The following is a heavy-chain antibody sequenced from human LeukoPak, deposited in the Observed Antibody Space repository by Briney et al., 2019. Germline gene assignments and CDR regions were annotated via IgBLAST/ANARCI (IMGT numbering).Heavy chain of an antibody. V-gene: IGHV5-51*01. CDR2: IYPVDSDT. Sequence: GESLKISCEASGYSFTSYWNGWGRQMPGKGLEWVALIYPVDSDTRYNPCFQGQVTISADKSINTVHLQWNSPKASDSAMYYSARHRGTIFAMVMYNWFAPWGQGTLVTVSS. CDR1: GYSFTSYW. D-gene: IGHD3-3*01. CDR3: ARHRGTIFAMVMYNWFAP. J-gene: IGHJ5*02.